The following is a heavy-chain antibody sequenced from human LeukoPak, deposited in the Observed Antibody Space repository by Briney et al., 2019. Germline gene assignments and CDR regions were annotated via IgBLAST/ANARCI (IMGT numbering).Heavy chain of an antibody. V-gene: IGHV3-30*18. CDR3: AKRGDGGHKSLEY. J-gene: IGHJ4*02. CDR1: GFTFSNYG. CDR2: ITYDGSSE. Sequence: GGSLRLSCAASGFTFSNYGMHWVRQAPGKGLEWVATITYDGSSEYYADSVKDRFTVSRDNSRNTLYLQMSSLKTEDTAVYYCAKRGDGGHKSLEYWGQGTLVIVSS. D-gene: IGHD3-16*01.